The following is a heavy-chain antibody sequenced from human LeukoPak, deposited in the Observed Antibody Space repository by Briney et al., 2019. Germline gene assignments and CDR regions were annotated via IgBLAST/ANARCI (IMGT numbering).Heavy chain of an antibody. CDR3: ASEAYYYDSSGYYKY. D-gene: IGHD3-22*01. Sequence: ASETLSLTCTVSGDSISSFHWSWIRQPAGKGLEWIGRIYTSGSTNYNPSLKSRVTMSVDTSKNQFSLKLSSVTAADTAVYYCASEAYYYDSSGYYKYWGQGTLVTVSS. J-gene: IGHJ4*02. V-gene: IGHV4-4*07. CDR1: GDSISSFH. CDR2: IYTSGST.